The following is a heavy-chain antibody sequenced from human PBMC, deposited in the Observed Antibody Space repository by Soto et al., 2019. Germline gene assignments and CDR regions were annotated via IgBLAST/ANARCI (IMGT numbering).Heavy chain of an antibody. V-gene: IGHV3-23*05. CDR1: GFTFSNND. CDR2: IDGTSTFS. CDR3: EKNSGWFTA. Sequence: GGSLRLSCVASGFTFSNNDMTWVRQAPGKGLEWVSTIDGTSTFSNYADSVEGRFTISRDNSRNTVYLQMNSLRADDTAVYYCEKNSGWFTAWGQGTLVTVS. D-gene: IGHD3-10*01. J-gene: IGHJ5*02.